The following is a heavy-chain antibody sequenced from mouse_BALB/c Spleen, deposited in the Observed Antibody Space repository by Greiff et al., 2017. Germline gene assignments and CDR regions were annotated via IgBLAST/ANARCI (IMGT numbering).Heavy chain of an antibody. Sequence: QESGPGLVKPSQSLSLTCSVTGYSITSGYYWNWIRQFPGNKLEWMGYISYDGSNNYNPSLKNRISITRDTSKNQFFLKLNSVTTEDTATYYCARDGTMITGFAYWGQGTLVTVSA. CDR2: ISYDGSN. CDR3: ARDGTMITGFAY. D-gene: IGHD2-4*01. CDR1: GYSITSGYY. V-gene: IGHV3-6*02. J-gene: IGHJ3*01.